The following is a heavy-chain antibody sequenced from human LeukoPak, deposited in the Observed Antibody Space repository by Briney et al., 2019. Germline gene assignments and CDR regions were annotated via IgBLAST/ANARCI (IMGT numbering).Heavy chain of an antibody. J-gene: IGHJ4*02. CDR3: ARAGDYYSTGDY. V-gene: IGHV3-23*01. D-gene: IGHD3-22*01. CDR1: GFTFSSYA. CDR2: ISGSGGST. Sequence: PGGSLRLSCAASGFTFSSYAMSWVRQAPGKGLEWVSAISGSGGSTYYADSVKGRFTISRDNSRNTLSLQMNSLKTEDTAVYYCARAGDYYSTGDYWGQGTLVTVSS.